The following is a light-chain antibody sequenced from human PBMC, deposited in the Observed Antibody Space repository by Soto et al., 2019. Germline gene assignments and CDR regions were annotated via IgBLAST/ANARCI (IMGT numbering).Light chain of an antibody. V-gene: IGLV2-11*01. Sequence: QSALTQPRSVSGSPGQSVTISCTGTSSDVGGYNYVSWYQQHPGKAPKLMIHDVTKRPSGVPDRFSGSKSGNTASLTISGLQADDEADYFCCSYAGSSTFVVFGGGTKLTVL. CDR3: CSYAGSSTFVV. CDR1: SSDVGGYNY. CDR2: DVT. J-gene: IGLJ2*01.